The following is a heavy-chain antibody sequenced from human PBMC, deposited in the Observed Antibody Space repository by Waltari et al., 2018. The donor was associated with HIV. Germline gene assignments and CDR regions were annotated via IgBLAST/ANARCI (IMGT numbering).Heavy chain of an antibody. CDR1: GFSFSTYG. CDR3: AKGKGGVTYIFDY. Sequence: QVQLVESGGGVVQPGRSLRLSCAASGFSFSTYGMHWVRQAPGWGLGGVAVMSYDGSNKYYADSVKGRCTISRDNSKNTLNLQMNSLGAEDTAVYYCAKGKGGVTYIFDYWGQGTLVTVSS. CDR2: MSYDGSNK. J-gene: IGHJ4*02. D-gene: IGHD1-1*01. V-gene: IGHV3-30*18.